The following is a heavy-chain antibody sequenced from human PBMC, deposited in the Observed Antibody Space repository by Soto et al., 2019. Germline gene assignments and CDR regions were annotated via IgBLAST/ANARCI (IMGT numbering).Heavy chain of an antibody. V-gene: IGHV3-7*01. CDR3: ASLGRHG. CDR2: IKQDGSEK. J-gene: IGHJ6*02. D-gene: IGHD3-16*01. CDR1: GFTFSDSW. Sequence: EVQLVESGGGLVQPGGSLRLSCAASGFTFSDSWMDWVRQAPGKGPEWVVNIKQDGSEKNYVDSVKGRFTISRDNAKNSLYLQMNSLRAEDTAVYYCASLGRHGWGQGTTVTVSS.